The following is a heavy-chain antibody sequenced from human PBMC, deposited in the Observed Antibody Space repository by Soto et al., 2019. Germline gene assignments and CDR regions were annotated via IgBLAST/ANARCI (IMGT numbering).Heavy chain of an antibody. J-gene: IGHJ5*02. CDR1: GYTFRGPA. D-gene: IGHD2-2*01. CDR2: IRGKANSYET. Sequence: EVQLVESGGGLVQPGGSLKLSCVASGYTFRGPAFHWVRQASGKGLEWVGRIRGKANSYETAYAESVKGRFTISRDDSKNTAFLQMNSLKTEDTAVYYCTSRYCSSASCHTWGQGTRVTVSS. V-gene: IGHV3-73*01. CDR3: TSRYCSSASCHT.